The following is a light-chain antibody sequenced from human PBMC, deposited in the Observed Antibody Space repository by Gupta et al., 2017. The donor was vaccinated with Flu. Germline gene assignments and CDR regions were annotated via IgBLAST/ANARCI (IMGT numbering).Light chain of an antibody. V-gene: IGKV1-5*03. CDR3: QQYNSYWYS. Sequence: DIQMTQSPSTLSASVGDRVTITCRASQSISSWLAWYQQKPGKAPKLLIYKASNLESGVPSRFSGSGSGTEFTLTISSLQPDDFAGYYCQQYNSYWYSFGQGTKLEIK. J-gene: IGKJ2*03. CDR1: QSISSW. CDR2: KAS.